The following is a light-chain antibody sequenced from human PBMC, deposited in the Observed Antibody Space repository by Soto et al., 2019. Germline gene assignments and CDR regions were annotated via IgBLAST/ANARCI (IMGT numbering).Light chain of an antibody. Sequence: SVLTQPRSVSGSPGQSVTISCTGTSNYVSWYQQDPGKAPKLIIYDVSKRPSGVPDRFSGSKSGNTASLTISGLQAEDEADYFCCSFAGSYTSYVFGTGTKV. CDR2: DVS. CDR3: CSFAGSYTSYV. V-gene: IGLV2-11*01. J-gene: IGLJ1*01. CDR1: SNY.